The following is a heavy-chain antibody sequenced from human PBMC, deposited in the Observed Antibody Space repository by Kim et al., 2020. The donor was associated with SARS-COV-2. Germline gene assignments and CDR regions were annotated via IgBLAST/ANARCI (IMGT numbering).Heavy chain of an antibody. V-gene: IGHV3-74*01. Sequence: GGSLRLSCAASGFTFSSYWMHWVRQAPGKGLVWVSRINSDGSSTSYADSVKGRFTISRDNAKNTLYLQMNSLRAEDTAVYYCARGSLGYSYGFDYWGQGTLVTVSS. J-gene: IGHJ4*02. D-gene: IGHD5-18*01. CDR1: GFTFSSYW. CDR3: ARGSLGYSYGFDY. CDR2: INSDGSST.